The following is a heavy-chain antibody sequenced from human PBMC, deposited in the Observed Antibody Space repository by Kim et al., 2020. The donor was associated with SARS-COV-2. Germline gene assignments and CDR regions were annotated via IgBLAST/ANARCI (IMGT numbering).Heavy chain of an antibody. V-gene: IGHV3-23*01. J-gene: IGHJ4*02. D-gene: IGHD6-19*01. CDR3: AKASSGWPRGFDY. Sequence: YADSVKGPFTISRDNSKNTLYLQMNSLRAEDTAVYYCAKASSGWPRGFDYWGQGTLVTVSS.